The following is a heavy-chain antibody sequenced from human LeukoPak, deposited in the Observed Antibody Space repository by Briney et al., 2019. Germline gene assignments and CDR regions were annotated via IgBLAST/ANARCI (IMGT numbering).Heavy chain of an antibody. CDR1: GFTFSDYY. D-gene: IGHD6-13*01. V-gene: IGHV3-11*01. CDR2: ISSSGSTI. Sequence: GGSLRLSCAASGFTFSDYYMSWIRQAPGKGLEWVSYISSSGSTIYYADSVKGRFTISRDNAKKSLYLQMNSLRAEDTALYYCAKDTGSGFIAAPGNSGVDYWGQGTLVTVSS. J-gene: IGHJ4*02. CDR3: AKDTGSGFIAAPGNSGVDY.